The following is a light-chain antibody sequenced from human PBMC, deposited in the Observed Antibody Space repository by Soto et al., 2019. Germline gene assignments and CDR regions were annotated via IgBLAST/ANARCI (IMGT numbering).Light chain of an antibody. CDR1: QSISTW. Sequence: DIQMTQSPSTLSASVGDRVTITCRASQSISTWLTWYQQKPGKAPKLLIYDASSLPSGVASRFSGSGSGTEFTLTISRLQPDDFATYYCHQYNSYPRTFGQGTKVEI. CDR2: DAS. J-gene: IGKJ1*01. V-gene: IGKV1-5*01. CDR3: HQYNSYPRT.